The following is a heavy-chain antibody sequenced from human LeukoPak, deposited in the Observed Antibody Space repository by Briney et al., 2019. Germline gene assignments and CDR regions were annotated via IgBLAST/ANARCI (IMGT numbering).Heavy chain of an antibody. D-gene: IGHD1-26*01. V-gene: IGHV3-43*02. CDR1: GFTFDDYV. CDR2: ISGDGGST. Sequence: GGSLRLSCAASGFTFDDYVMHWVRQAPGKGLEWVSLISGDGGSTYYADSVKGRFTISRDNSKNSLYLQMNSLRTEDTALCYCAKDSGSPDADAFDIWGQGTMVTVSS. CDR3: AKDSGSPDADAFDI. J-gene: IGHJ3*02.